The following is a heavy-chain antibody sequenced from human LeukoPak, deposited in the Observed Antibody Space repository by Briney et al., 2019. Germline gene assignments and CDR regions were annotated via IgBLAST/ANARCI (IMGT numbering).Heavy chain of an antibody. CDR2: INHSGST. D-gene: IGHD6-13*01. CDR1: GGSFSGYY. J-gene: IGHJ4*02. V-gene: IGHV4-34*01. CDR3: ARVSEAAGDY. Sequence: PSETLSLTCAVYGGSFSGYYWSWIRQPPGKGLEWIGEINHSGSTNYNPSLKSRVTISVDTSKNQFSLKLSSVTAADTAAYYCARVSEAAGDYWGQGTLVTVSS.